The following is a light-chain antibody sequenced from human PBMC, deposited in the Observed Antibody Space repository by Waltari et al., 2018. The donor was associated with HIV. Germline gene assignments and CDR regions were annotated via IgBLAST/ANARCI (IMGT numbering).Light chain of an antibody. J-gene: IGLJ2*01. CDR2: LTNDGSH. CDR1: RGHRDYA. V-gene: IGLV4-69*01. Sequence: QPVVTQSPSAAAYLGASVKLTCTLSRGHRDYAIAWHQQHPQKGPRYLMRLTNDGSHYKGDGIPDRFSGSCSGAERYLIISSLQSGDEADYYCQTWDTGIIIFGGWTKLTVL. CDR3: QTWDTGIII.